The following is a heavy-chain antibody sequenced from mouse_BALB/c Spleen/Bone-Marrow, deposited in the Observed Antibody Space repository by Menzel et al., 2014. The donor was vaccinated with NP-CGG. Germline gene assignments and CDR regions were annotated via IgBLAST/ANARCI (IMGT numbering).Heavy chain of an antibody. D-gene: IGHD1-1*01. CDR3: ARWITTVVAPYVMDY. J-gene: IGHJ4*01. CDR1: GYAFSSYW. Sequence: VQVVESGAELVRPGSSVKISRKASGYAFSSYWMNWVKQRPGQGLEWIGQIYPGDGDTNYNGKFKGKATLTADKSSSTAYMQLSSLTSEDSAVYFCARWITTVVAPYVMDYWGQGTSVTVSS. V-gene: IGHV1-80*01. CDR2: IYPGDGDT.